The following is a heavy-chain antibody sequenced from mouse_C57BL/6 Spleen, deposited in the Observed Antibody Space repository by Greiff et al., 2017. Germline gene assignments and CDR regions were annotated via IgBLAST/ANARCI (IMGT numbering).Heavy chain of an antibody. CDR1: GYSITSGYY. CDR3: ARHLSGTRAMDY. V-gene: IGHV3-6*01. D-gene: IGHD4-1*01. CDR2: ISYDGSN. J-gene: IGHJ4*01. Sequence: EVKLMESGPGLVKPSQSLSLTCSVTGYSITSGYYWNWIRQFPGNKLEWMGYISYDGSNNYNPSLKNRISITRDTSKNQFFLKLNSVTTEDTATYYCARHLSGTRAMDYWGQGTSVTVSS.